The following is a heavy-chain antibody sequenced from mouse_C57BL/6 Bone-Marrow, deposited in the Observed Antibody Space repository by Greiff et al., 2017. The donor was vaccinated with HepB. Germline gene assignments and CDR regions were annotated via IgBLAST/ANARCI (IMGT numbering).Heavy chain of an antibody. CDR3: ARGGTRYFDY. CDR1: GFNIKDYY. J-gene: IGHJ2*01. CDR2: IDPEDGET. Sequence: EVQLQQSGAELVKPGASVKLSCTASGFNIKDYYMHWVKQRTEQGLEWIGRIDPEDGETKYAQKFQGKATITADTSSNTAYLQLSSLTSEDTAVYYCARGGTRYFDYWGQGTTLTVSS. V-gene: IGHV14-2*01. D-gene: IGHD3-3*01.